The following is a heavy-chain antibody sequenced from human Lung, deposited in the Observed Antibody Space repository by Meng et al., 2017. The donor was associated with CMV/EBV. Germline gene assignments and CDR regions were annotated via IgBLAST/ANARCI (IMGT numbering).Heavy chain of an antibody. CDR3: ARVRTPGITIFGVVTTYYRYGMEV. V-gene: IGHV1-8*01. J-gene: IGHJ6*02. CDR1: GYTFTSYD. Sequence: ASXXVSCKASGYTFTSYDINWVRQATGQGLEWMGWMNPNSGNTGYAQKFQGRVTMTRNTSISTAYMELSSLRSEDTAVYYCARVRTPGITIFGVVTTYYRYGMEVWGQGTXVTVSS. D-gene: IGHD3-3*01. CDR2: MNPNSGNT.